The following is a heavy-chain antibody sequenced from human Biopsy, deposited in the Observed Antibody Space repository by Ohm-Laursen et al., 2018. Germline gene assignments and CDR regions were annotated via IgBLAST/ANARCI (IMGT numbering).Heavy chain of an antibody. CDR1: GYTFTGYH. D-gene: IGHD3-16*01. Sequence: GSSVKVSCKASGYTFTGYHVHWVRQAPGQGLEWMGWINAKTGDTNYAQKFQGRVTMTRDTSISTAYVDLSSLRSDDTAVYYCARDIMNRIAGLVARSDVFDVWGQGTLVTVSS. J-gene: IGHJ3*01. CDR3: ARDIMNRIAGLVARSDVFDV. CDR2: INAKTGDT. V-gene: IGHV1-2*02.